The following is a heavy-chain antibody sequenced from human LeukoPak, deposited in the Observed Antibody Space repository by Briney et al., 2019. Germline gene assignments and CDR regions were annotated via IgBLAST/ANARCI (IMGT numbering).Heavy chain of an antibody. CDR1: GGSISSGSYY. Sequence: SETLSLTCTVSGGSISSGSYYWSWIRQPAGKGLEWIGRIYTSGSTNYNPSLKSRVTISVDTSKNQFSLRLSSVTAADTAVYYCASSSIYYYMHVGGKGTTVTVSS. V-gene: IGHV4-61*02. D-gene: IGHD6-6*01. CDR2: IYTSGST. J-gene: IGHJ6*03. CDR3: ASSSIYYYMHV.